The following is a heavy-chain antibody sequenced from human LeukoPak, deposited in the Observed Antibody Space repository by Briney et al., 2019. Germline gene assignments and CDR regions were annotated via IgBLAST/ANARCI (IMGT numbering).Heavy chain of an antibody. CDR3: TRGLARDNYQEYFDY. CDR1: GYTFINYD. Sequence: ASVKVSCKASGYTFINYDINWVRQATGQRLEWMGWMNPNSGNTGYAQKFQGRLTMTMNTSIGTAYMELSSLRSDDTAVYYCTRGLARDNYQEYFDYWGQGTLATVSS. D-gene: IGHD1-1*01. CDR2: MNPNSGNT. V-gene: IGHV1-8*01. J-gene: IGHJ4*02.